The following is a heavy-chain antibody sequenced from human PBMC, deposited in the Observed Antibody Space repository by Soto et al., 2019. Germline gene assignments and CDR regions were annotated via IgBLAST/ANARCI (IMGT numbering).Heavy chain of an antibody. D-gene: IGHD1-26*01. Sequence: GGSLRLSCVGSGSTVSDYCIHWVRQAPGKGLEWVALISFDVSEEYYADSVRGRFTLSRDNSKDNIYLEMNGLRPEDSAVYYCANTAGDYSHQYNGVDVWGQGTTVTVSS. V-gene: IGHV3-30*18. J-gene: IGHJ6*02. CDR2: ISFDVSEE. CDR3: ANTAGDYSHQYNGVDV. CDR1: GSTVSDYC.